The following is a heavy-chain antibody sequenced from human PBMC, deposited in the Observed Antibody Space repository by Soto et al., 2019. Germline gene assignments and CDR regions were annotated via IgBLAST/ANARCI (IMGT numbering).Heavy chain of an antibody. CDR2: LYYNGNA. CDR3: AGLAYYYDSSNYFLEY. D-gene: IGHD3-22*01. CDR1: GGSINSGGYY. Sequence: PSETLSLTCTVSGGSINSGGYYWSWIRQHPGKGLEWIGYLYYNGNAYYNPSLKSRITMSVDTSKNQFSLKLNSVTAADSAVYYCAGLAYYYDSSNYFLEYWGQGTLVTVSS. V-gene: IGHV4-31*03. J-gene: IGHJ4*02.